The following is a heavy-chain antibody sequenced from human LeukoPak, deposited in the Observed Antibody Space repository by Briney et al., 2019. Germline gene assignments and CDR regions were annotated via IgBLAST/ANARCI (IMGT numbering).Heavy chain of an antibody. CDR2: IKQDGSEK. D-gene: IGHD4-11*01. CDR3: ARENDHSNYEIDY. CDR1: GFTFSSYW. J-gene: IGHJ4*02. V-gene: IGHV3-7*01. Sequence: GGSLRLSCAASGFTFSSYWMSWVRQAPGKGLEWVANIKQDGSEKYYVDSVKGRFTISRDNAKNSLYLQMNSLRAEDTAVYYCARENDHSNYEIDYWGQGTLVTVSS.